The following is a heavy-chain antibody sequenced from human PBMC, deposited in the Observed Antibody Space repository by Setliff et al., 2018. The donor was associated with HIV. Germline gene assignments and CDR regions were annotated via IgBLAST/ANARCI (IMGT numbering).Heavy chain of an antibody. CDR3: VRGMTSYDSSGYSIPYYFDY. Sequence: ASVKVSCKASGHTFTNYYMSWVRQAPGQGLEWMGIINPSGGGTTYAQKFQGRVTMTRDTSTDTLYMDLSSLTSEDTAVYYCVRGMTSYDSSGYSIPYYFDYWGQGTLVTVSS. D-gene: IGHD3-22*01. V-gene: IGHV1-46*01. J-gene: IGHJ4*02. CDR1: GHTFTNYY. CDR2: INPSGGGT.